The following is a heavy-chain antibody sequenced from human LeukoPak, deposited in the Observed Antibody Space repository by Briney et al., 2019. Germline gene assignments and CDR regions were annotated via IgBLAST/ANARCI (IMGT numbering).Heavy chain of an antibody. CDR2: INAGNGNT. V-gene: IGHV1-3*01. CDR3: AKSPVRLRLGELSPPGDY. CDR1: GYTFTSYA. D-gene: IGHD3-16*02. J-gene: IGHJ4*02. Sequence: ASVKVSRKASGYTFTSYAMHWVRQAPGQRLEWMGWINAGNGNTKYSQKFQGRVTITRDTSASTAYMELSSLRSEDTAVYYCAKSPVRLRLGELSPPGDYWGQGTLVTVSS.